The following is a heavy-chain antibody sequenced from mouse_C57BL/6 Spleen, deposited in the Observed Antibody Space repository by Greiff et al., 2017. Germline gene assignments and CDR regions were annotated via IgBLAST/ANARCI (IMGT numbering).Heavy chain of an antibody. Sequence: VQLQQSGPELVKPGASVKISCKASGYAFSSSWMNWVKQRPGKGLEWIGRIYPGDGDTNYNGKFKGKATLTAGKSSSTAYMQLSSLTSEDSAVYFCARWGYYGSSYSMDYWGQGTSVTVSS. D-gene: IGHD1-1*01. CDR1: GYAFSSSW. CDR3: ARWGYYGSSYSMDY. V-gene: IGHV1-82*01. CDR2: IYPGDGDT. J-gene: IGHJ4*01.